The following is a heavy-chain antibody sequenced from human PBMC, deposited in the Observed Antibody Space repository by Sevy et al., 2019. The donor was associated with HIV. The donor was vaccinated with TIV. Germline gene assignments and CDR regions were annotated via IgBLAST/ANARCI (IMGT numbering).Heavy chain of an antibody. Sequence: SETLSLTCTVSGCSFSSYYWSWIRQPPGKGLEWIGDIYYNGSTNSNPSLRGRVTISAHTSKNRLSLKLKSATTADTAMYYCAGGKVLFDYWSQGTLVTVSS. D-gene: IGHD3-10*01. CDR3: AGGKVLFDY. CDR1: GCSFSSYY. CDR2: IYYNGST. V-gene: IGHV4-59*01. J-gene: IGHJ4*02.